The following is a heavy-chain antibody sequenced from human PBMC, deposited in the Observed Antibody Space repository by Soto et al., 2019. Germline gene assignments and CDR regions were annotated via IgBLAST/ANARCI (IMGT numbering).Heavy chain of an antibody. CDR1: GFSLTADGVG. CDR2: IYWDDGD. Sequence: QITLKESGPTLVKPTQTLTLTCSVSGFSLTADGVGVGWVRQPPGKALEWLTLIYWDDGDRYSRSLMSSLTITRDTSRNQVVLKMPDVNPVDTGTYYCVRQDSRGRYLDYWGQGILVTVSS. CDR3: VRQDSRGRYLDY. V-gene: IGHV2-5*04. J-gene: IGHJ4*02. D-gene: IGHD2-15*01.